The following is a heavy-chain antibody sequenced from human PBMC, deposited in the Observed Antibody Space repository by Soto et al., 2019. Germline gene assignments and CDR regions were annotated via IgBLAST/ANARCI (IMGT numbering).Heavy chain of an antibody. D-gene: IGHD6-19*01. V-gene: IGHV3-23*01. CDR3: ASLKYRSGWYTYFDY. J-gene: IGHJ4*02. CDR2: ITGSGSGGGT. Sequence: ESGGGSEQPGGSLRLSCAASGFTFSNYAMSWVRQAPGKGLEWVSGITGSGSGGGTYYGDSVKGRFTISRDNSKNTVYLQMNSLRAEDTALYYCASLKYRSGWYTYFDYWGQGALVTVSS. CDR1: GFTFSNYA.